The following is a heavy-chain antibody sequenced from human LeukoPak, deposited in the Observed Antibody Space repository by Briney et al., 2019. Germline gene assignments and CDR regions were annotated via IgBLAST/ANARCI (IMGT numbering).Heavy chain of an antibody. V-gene: IGHV3-66*01. CDR3: ARVFDDSGYDIFDP. Sequence: GGSLRLSCAASGFTFSSYWMSWVRQAPGKGLEWVSVIYSGGSTYYADSVKGRFTISRDNSKNTLYLQMNSLRAEDTAVYYCARVFDDSGYDIFDPWGQGTLVTVSS. CDR1: GFTFSSYW. CDR2: IYSGGST. J-gene: IGHJ5*02. D-gene: IGHD5-12*01.